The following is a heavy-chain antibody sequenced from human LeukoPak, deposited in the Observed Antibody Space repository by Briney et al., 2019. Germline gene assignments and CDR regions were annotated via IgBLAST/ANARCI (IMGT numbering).Heavy chain of an antibody. Sequence: GGSLRLSCAASGFTFSSYGMHWVRQAPGKGLEWVAVISYDGSNKYYADSVKGRFTISRDNSKNTLYLQMNSLRAEDTAVCYCAGGGIAVAANYWGQGTLVTVSS. CDR1: GFTFSSYG. J-gene: IGHJ4*02. D-gene: IGHD6-19*01. V-gene: IGHV3-30*03. CDR2: ISYDGSNK. CDR3: AGGGIAVAANY.